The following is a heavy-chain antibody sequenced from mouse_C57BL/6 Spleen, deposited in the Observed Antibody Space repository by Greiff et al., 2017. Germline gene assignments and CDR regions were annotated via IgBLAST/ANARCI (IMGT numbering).Heavy chain of an antibody. CDR1: GYSITSGYY. D-gene: IGHD1-1*01. CDR2: ISYDGSH. J-gene: IGHJ2*01. V-gene: IGHV3-6*01. CDR3: ARGSYGSSYFDY. Sequence: EVKLMESGPGLVKPSQSLSLTCSVPGYSITSGYYWNWIRQFPGNKLEWMGYISYDGSHNYNPSLKNRMSITRDTSKNQFFLKLNSVTTEDTATYYCARGSYGSSYFDYWGQGTTLTVSS.